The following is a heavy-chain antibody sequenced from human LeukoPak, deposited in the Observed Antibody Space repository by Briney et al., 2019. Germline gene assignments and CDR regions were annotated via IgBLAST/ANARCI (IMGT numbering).Heavy chain of an antibody. CDR2: IYNSEST. Sequence: SETLSLTCTVSGGSISSSSYYWGWIRQPPGKGLEWIGYIYNSESTNYNPSLKSRVTISVDTSKNQFSLKLTSVTAADTAMYYCARRRRIAGVGTDALDVWGQGTMVTVSS. CDR1: GGSISSSSYY. D-gene: IGHD6-13*01. V-gene: IGHV4-61*05. J-gene: IGHJ3*01. CDR3: ARRRRIAGVGTDALDV.